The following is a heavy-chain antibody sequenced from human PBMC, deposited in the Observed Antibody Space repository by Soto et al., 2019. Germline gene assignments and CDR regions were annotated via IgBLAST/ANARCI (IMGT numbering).Heavy chain of an antibody. Sequence: QVQLQESGPGLVKPSVTLPLTCAVSGGSISSSNCWSWVRQPPGKGLEWIGEIYHSGSTNYNPSLKSRVTISVDKSKNAFYLKLSSVTAADTAVYYCARSPDSSGYYPRRYYYCMDVWGQGATVTVSS. J-gene: IGHJ6*02. CDR2: IYHSGST. V-gene: IGHV4-4*02. D-gene: IGHD3-22*01. CDR3: ARSPDSSGYYPRRYYYCMDV. CDR1: GGSISSSNC.